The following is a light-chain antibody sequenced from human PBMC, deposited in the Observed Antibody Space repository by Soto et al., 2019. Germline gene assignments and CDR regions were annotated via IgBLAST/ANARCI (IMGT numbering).Light chain of an antibody. CDR2: GAS. Sequence: IVLTQTPGTLAFSQGERSARSCRPSQSVSSDYLAWYQQKPVQGPRLLMYGASSRATGIPDRFSGSGSGTDFTLTISILEPEDLAVYYCHQYGSSPSTFGQGTKVDIK. J-gene: IGKJ1*01. V-gene: IGKV3-20*01. CDR1: QSVSSDY. CDR3: HQYGSSPST.